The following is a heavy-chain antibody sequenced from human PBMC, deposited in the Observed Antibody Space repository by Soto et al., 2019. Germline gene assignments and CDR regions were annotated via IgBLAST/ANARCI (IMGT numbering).Heavy chain of an antibody. D-gene: IGHD6-25*01. J-gene: IGHJ6*02. CDR3: ARESGGYDSSTRYGLDV. CDR2: IYYSGRT. V-gene: IGHV4-31*03. CDR1: GGSISSVGHY. Sequence: PSETLSLTCSVSGGSISSVGHYWTWIRHQPGKGLEWIGYIYYSGRTDYNPSLKSRVTISVDRSKNQFSLNLSSVTAADTAIYYCARESGGYDSSTRYGLDVWGQGTTVTVSS.